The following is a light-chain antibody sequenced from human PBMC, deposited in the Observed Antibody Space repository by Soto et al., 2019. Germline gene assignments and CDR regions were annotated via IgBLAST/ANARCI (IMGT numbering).Light chain of an antibody. CDR2: DAS. V-gene: IGKV3-11*01. Sequence: VVLTQSPATLSLSPGERATLSCRASQSVGIYLAWYQHRPGQAPRLLIYDASNRATGIPARFSGSGSGTDFTLTISSLEPEDFAVYYCQHRYSWPLTFGGGTRVEIK. J-gene: IGKJ4*01. CDR1: QSVGIY. CDR3: QHRYSWPLT.